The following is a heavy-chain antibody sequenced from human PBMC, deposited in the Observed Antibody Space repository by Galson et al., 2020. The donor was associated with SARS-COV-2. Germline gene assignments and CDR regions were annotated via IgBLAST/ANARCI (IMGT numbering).Heavy chain of an antibody. CDR2: ISYDGSNK. D-gene: IGHD3-9*01. CDR3: ARDRGRYEILTGGDG. V-gene: IGHV3-30-3*01. J-gene: IGHJ4*02. Sequence: TGGSLRLSCAASGFTFSSYAMHWVRQAPGKGLEWVAVISYDGSNKYYADSVKRRFTISRDNSKHTLYLQMNSLRAEDTAVYYCARDRGRYEILTGGDGGGQGTLVTVAS. CDR1: GFTFSSYA.